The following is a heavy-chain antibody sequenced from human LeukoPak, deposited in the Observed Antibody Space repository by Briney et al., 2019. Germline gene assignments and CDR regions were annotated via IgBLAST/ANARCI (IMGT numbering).Heavy chain of an antibody. J-gene: IGHJ5*02. CDR3: ARDLGQYYDTSDNWFDP. V-gene: IGHV3-74*01. CDR2: INSDGINT. Sequence: PGGSLRLSCTTSGFSFNTYSMSWVHQAPGKGLEWVSGINSDGINTSYADSVKGRFTISRDNAKNTLNLQMNSLRAEDTAVYYCARDLGQYYDTSDNWFDPWGQGTLVTVSS. D-gene: IGHD3-22*01. CDR1: GFSFNTYS.